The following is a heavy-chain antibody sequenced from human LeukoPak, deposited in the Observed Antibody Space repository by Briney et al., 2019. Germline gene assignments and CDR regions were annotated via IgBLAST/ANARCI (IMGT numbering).Heavy chain of an antibody. CDR1: GFTFSNYG. CDR2: ISSSSSYI. Sequence: GGTLRLSCAPSGFTFSNYGMSWVRQAPGKGLEWVSAISSSSSYIYYADSVKGRFTISRDNAKNSLYLQMNSLRAEDTAVYYCARDLSAYGSGSYQVYWGQGTLVTVSS. V-gene: IGHV3-21*01. J-gene: IGHJ4*02. D-gene: IGHD3-10*01. CDR3: ARDLSAYGSGSYQVY.